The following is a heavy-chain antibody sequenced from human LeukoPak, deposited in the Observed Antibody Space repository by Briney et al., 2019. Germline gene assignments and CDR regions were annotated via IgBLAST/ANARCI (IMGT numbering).Heavy chain of an antibody. Sequence: PSETLSLTCAVSGYSISSGYFWGWIRQPPGKGLEWIGSIYHSGSTYYNPSLKSRVTISLDTSKNQFSLKLKSVTAADTAVYYCASPKGYCSGGSCYAHWGQGTLVTVSS. CDR2: IYHSGST. CDR3: ASPKGYCSGGSCYAH. V-gene: IGHV4-38-2*01. D-gene: IGHD2-15*01. J-gene: IGHJ4*02. CDR1: GYSISSGYF.